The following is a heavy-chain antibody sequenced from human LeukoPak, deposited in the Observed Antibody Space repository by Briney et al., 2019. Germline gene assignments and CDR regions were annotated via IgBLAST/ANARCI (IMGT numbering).Heavy chain of an antibody. V-gene: IGHV4-39*01. J-gene: IGHJ4*02. CDR3: VRQVGRGGQYPGRFDY. CDR2: IYYTAST. CDR1: GGSISSICYY. Sequence: PSQSLSLTCTVSGGSISSICYYWGWIRQPPGKGLEWFGRIYYTASTDYNPSLRSRVTRSVDTSNGQFSLRLSSVTAADTAVYYCVRQVGRGGQYPGRFDYWGQGTLLTVSS. D-gene: IGHD3-10*01.